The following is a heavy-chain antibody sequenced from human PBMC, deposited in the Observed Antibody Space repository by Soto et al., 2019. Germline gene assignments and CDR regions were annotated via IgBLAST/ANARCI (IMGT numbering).Heavy chain of an antibody. D-gene: IGHD6-19*01. CDR1: GGSFSGYY. V-gene: IGHV4-34*01. CDR3: AITSMGWYNQGRYDY. Sequence: TSETLSLTCAVYGGSFSGYYWSWIRQPPGKGLEWIGEINHSGSTNYNPPLKSRVTISVDTSKNQFSLKLSSVTAADTAVYYCAITSMGWYNQGRYDYWGQGTLVTVSS. J-gene: IGHJ4*02. CDR2: INHSGST.